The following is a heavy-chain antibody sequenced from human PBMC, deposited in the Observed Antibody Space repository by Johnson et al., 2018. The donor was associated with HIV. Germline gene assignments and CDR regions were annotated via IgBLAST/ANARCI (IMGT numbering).Heavy chain of an antibody. D-gene: IGHD3-22*01. CDR1: GFTFSSYA. J-gene: IGHJ3*02. V-gene: IGHV3-30*04. CDR2: ISYDGSNQ. Sequence: QVQLVESGGGVVQPGRSLRLSCAASGFTFSSYAMHWVRQAPGKGLEWVAVISYDGSNQYYADSVKGRFTISSDNSKNTLYLQMNSRRAEDTAVYYCARGLITMIVVVTFDAFDIWGQGTMVTVSS. CDR3: ARGLITMIVVVTFDAFDI.